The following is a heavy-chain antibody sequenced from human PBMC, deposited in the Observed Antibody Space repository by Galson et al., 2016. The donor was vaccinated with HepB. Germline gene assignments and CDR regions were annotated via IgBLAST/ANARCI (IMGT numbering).Heavy chain of an antibody. J-gene: IGHJ4*02. CDR3: ASFGGGAQGY. CDR1: GFTVSTSS. Sequence: SLRLSCAASGFTVSTSSMNWVRQAPGKGLEWVSVMFGDRDATTYYAEPVKGRFIISRDTSENTMYLQMIGLRAEDTAMYYCASFGGGAQGYWGQGTLVAVSS. CDR2: MFGDRDATT. D-gene: IGHD4-23*01. V-gene: IGHV3-53*01.